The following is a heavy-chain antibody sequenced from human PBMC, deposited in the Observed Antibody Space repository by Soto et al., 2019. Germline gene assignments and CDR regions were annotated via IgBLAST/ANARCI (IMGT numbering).Heavy chain of an antibody. CDR2: IWFDGNKQ. J-gene: IGHJ4*02. V-gene: IGHV3-33*01. Sequence: GGSLRLSCAASGFTFGNYGMHWVRQAPGKGLEWVAVIWFDGNKQHYADSVKGRFTIARDNSKNTLYVQMTSLRAEDTAVYYCARGLQSLFDYWGQGTLVTVSS. CDR3: ARGLQSLFDY. CDR1: GFTFGNYG.